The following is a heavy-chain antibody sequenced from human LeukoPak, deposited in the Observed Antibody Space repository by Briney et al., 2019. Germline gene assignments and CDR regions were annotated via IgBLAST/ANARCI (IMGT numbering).Heavy chain of an antibody. CDR2: IIPIFGTA. J-gene: IGHJ4*02. CDR1: GGTFSSYA. V-gene: IGHV1-69*01. D-gene: IGHD5-24*01. CDR3: AKEGRDGYNSFDY. Sequence: SVKVSCKASGGTFSSYAISWVRQAPGQGLEWMGGIIPIFGTANYAQKFQGRVTITADESTSTAYMELSSLRAEDTAVYYCAKEGRDGYNSFDYWGQGTLVTVSS.